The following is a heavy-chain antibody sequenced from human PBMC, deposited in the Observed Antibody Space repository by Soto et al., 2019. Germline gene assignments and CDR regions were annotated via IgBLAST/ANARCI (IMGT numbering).Heavy chain of an antibody. J-gene: IGHJ6*02. CDR2: IIPIFGTA. CDR1: GGTFGSDA. D-gene: IGHD4-17*01. Sequence: QVQLLQSGAAVKKPGSSVKVSCKASGGTFGSDAISVVRQAPGQGHEWMGGIIPIFGTANYAQRFQGIVTITADEYTRKAYMELRSLRSEDTAVYYCARSPYGTYYYGMDVWGQETTVTVSS. CDR3: ARSPYGTYYYGMDV. V-gene: IGHV1-69*01.